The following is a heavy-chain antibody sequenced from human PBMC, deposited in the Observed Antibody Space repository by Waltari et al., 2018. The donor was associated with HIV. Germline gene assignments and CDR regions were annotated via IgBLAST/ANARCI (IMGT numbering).Heavy chain of an antibody. CDR1: GGSFSGSY. Sequence: QVQLRQWGAGLLKPSETLSLTCAVYGGSFSGSYWSWIRQPPAKGLEWIGEINHSGSTNYHPALRSRVTISVDTSKNQFSLKLTSVTAADTAVFYCARARLVSRGQYCSTTSCLPHYYYYYGMDVWGQGTTVTVSS. J-gene: IGHJ6*02. V-gene: IGHV4-34*01. D-gene: IGHD2-2*01. CDR3: ARARLVSRGQYCSTTSCLPHYYYYYGMDV. CDR2: INHSGST.